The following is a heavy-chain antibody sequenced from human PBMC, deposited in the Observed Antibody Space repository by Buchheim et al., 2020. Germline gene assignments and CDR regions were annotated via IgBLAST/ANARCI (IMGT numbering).Heavy chain of an antibody. V-gene: IGHV3-23*01. CDR1: GFTFNIYA. CDR3: AKVSVRGASDY. CDR2: VSGNGGET. D-gene: IGHD1-26*01. J-gene: IGHJ4*02. Sequence: EVQLLESGGALVQPEGSLRLSCAASGFTFNIYAMSWVRQAPGKGLEWVADVSGNGGETNYGDSVKGRFIISRDNSKDTLYLQMNSLRAEDTAVYYCAKVSVRGASDYWGLGTL.